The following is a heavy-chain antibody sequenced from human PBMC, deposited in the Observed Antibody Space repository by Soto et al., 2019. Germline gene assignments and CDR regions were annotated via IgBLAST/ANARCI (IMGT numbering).Heavy chain of an antibody. CDR2: IYYSGST. CDR1: GGSISSYY. J-gene: IGHJ2*01. CDR3: ARRNDILTGHLPDWYFDL. V-gene: IGHV4-59*08. D-gene: IGHD3-9*01. Sequence: SETLSLTCTVSGGSISSYYWSWIRQPPGKGLEWIGYIYYSGSTNYNPSLKSRVTISVDTSKNQFSLKLSSVTAADTAVYYCARRNDILTGHLPDWYFDLWGRGTLVTASS.